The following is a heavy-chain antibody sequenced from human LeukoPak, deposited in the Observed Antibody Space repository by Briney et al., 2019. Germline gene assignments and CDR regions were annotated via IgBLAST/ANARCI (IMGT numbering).Heavy chain of an antibody. D-gene: IGHD5-18*01. Sequence: PSETLSLTCTVSGGSISSYYWSWIRQPAGKGLEWIGRIHTSGSTNYNPSLKSRVTMSVDTSKNQFSLKLSSVTAADTAVYYCARGEYSYGFGEDYFDYWGQGTLVTVSS. CDR2: IHTSGST. J-gene: IGHJ4*02. V-gene: IGHV4-4*07. CDR3: ARGEYSYGFGEDYFDY. CDR1: GGSISSYY.